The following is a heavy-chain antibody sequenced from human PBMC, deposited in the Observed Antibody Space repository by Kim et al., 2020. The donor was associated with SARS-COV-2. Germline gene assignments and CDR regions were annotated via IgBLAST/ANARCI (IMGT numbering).Heavy chain of an antibody. CDR2: IYYSGST. V-gene: IGHV4-59*01. CDR1: GGSISSYY. J-gene: IGHJ5*02. CDR3: ARASPRGYYGSGSYYKVDWFDP. D-gene: IGHD3-10*01. Sequence: SETLSLTCTVSGGSISSYYWSWIRQPPGKGLEWIGYIYYSGSTNYNPSLKSRVTISVDTSKNQFSLKLMSVTAADTAVYYCARASPRGYYGSGSYYKVDWFDPWGQGTLVTVSS.